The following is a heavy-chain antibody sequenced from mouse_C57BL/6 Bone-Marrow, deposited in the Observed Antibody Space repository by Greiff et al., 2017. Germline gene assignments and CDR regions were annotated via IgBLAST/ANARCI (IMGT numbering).Heavy chain of an antibody. Sequence: VQLQQPGTELVKPGASVKLSCKASGYTFTSYWMHWVKQRPGQGLEWIGNINPSNGGANYNEKFKSKATLTVDKSSSTAYMQLSSLTSEDSAVYYCALLWLRRWYFDVWGTGTTVTVSS. D-gene: IGHD2-2*01. J-gene: IGHJ1*03. V-gene: IGHV1-53*01. CDR1: GYTFTSYW. CDR2: INPSNGGA. CDR3: ALLWLRRWYFDV.